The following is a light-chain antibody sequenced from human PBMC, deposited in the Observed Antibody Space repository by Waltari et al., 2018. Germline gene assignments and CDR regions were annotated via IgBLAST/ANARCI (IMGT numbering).Light chain of an antibody. CDR1: SSDLGGYSF. V-gene: IGLV2-14*01. CDR2: HVS. CDR3: SSYTSISPPFL. Sequence: QSALTQPASVSGSPGQSITISCTRSSSDLGGYSFVSWYQQHPGNAPKLMIYHVSHPPSGVSNRFSGSKSGNTSSLTISGLQPEDEAYYYCSSYTSISPPFLFGTGTKVTVL. J-gene: IGLJ1*01.